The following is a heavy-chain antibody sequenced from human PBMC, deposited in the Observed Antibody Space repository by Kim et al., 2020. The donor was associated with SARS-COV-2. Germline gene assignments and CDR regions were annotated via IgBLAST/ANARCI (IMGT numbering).Heavy chain of an antibody. J-gene: IGHJ4*02. Sequence: ASVKVSCKASGFTFTNYGMHWVRQAPGHRLDWMGWIDAGNGDTKYSQKFQGRVTITRDTSATTTYMEMSSLRSEDTAIYYCARDGYNRPLAYWGQGTLVTVSS. CDR1: GFTFTNYG. CDR3: ARDGYNRPLAY. D-gene: IGHD5-12*01. V-gene: IGHV1-3*01. CDR2: IDAGNGDT.